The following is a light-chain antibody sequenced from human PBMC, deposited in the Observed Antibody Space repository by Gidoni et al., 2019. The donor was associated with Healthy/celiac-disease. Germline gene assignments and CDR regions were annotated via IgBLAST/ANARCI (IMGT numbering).Light chain of an antibody. CDR1: SSNIGAGYD. V-gene: IGLV1-40*01. Sequence: QSVLTQPLSASGAPGQRVTISCTGSSSNIGAGYDVHWYQQLPGTAPKLLIYGNSNRPSGVPDRFSGSKSGTSASLAITGLQAEDEADYYCQSYDSSLSGSIGGGTKLTVL. CDR2: GNS. CDR3: QSYDSSLSGS. J-gene: IGLJ2*01.